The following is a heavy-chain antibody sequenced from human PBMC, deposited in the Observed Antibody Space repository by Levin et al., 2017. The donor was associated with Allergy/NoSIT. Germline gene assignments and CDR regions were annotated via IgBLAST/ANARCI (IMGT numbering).Heavy chain of an antibody. Sequence: GGSLRLSCAASGFTFSSYSMNWVRQAPGKGLEWVSSISSSSSYIYYADSVKGRFTISRDNAKNSLYLQMNSLRAEDTAVYYCARDQVDIVATIGEYYYYGMDVWGQGTTVTVSS. J-gene: IGHJ6*02. CDR1: GFTFSSYS. D-gene: IGHD5-12*01. CDR3: ARDQVDIVATIGEYYYYGMDV. CDR2: ISSSSSYI. V-gene: IGHV3-21*01.